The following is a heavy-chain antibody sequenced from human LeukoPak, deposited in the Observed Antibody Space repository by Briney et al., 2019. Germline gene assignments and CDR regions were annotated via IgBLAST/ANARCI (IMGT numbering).Heavy chain of an antibody. CDR3: ARGGSRSFDI. V-gene: IGHV1-8*01. J-gene: IGHJ3*02. D-gene: IGHD3-10*01. CDR2: MNPNSGNA. Sequence: ASVKVSCKASGYTFTTSDINWVRRAPGQGLQWMGWMNPNSGNAVYAQKFQGRVTMTRSTSINTAYMELSSLRSEDTAVYYCARGGSRSFDIWGLGTMVTVSS. CDR1: GYTFTTSD.